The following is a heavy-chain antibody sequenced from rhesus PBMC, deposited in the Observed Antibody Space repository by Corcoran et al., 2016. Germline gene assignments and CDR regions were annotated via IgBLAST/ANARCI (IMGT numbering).Heavy chain of an antibody. J-gene: IGHJ5-1*01. V-gene: IGHV4-122*02. D-gene: IGHD3-34*01. CDR2: ITYSGST. Sequence: QVQLQESGPGLVKPSETLSLTCAVSGYSISGYYWSWIRQAPGKGLEWIGYITYSGSTSYNPSLKRRVTISKDTSKNQFSLKLSSVTAADTAVYYCARQGYWGDYSGYWGPGVLVTVSS. CDR1: GYSISGYY. CDR3: ARQGYWGDYSGY.